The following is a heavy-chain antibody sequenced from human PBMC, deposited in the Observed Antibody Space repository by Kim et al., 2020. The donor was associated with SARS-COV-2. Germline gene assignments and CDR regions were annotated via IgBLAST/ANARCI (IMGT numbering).Heavy chain of an antibody. CDR2: IYYSGST. J-gene: IGHJ4*02. CDR3: ASSYYYGSGSTPLDY. Sequence: SETLSLTCTVSGGSISSSSYYWGWIRQPPGKGLEWIGSIYYSGSTYYNPSLKSRVTISVDTSKNQFSLKLSSVTAADTAVYYCASSYYYGSGSTPLDYWGQGTLVTVSS. D-gene: IGHD3-10*01. CDR1: GGSISSSSYY. V-gene: IGHV4-39*01.